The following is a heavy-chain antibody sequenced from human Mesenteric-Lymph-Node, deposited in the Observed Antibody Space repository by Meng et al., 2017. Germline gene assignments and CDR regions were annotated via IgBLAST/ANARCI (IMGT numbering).Heavy chain of an antibody. CDR3: ARVDSSSWYVDFNWFDP. CDR1: GGSISSYY. Sequence: SETLSLTCTVSGGSISSYYWSWIRQPPGKGLEWIGYIYYSGSTNYNPSLKSRVTISVDTSKNQFSLKLSSVTAADTAVYYCARVDSSSWYVDFNWFDPWGQGTLVTVSS. CDR2: IYYSGST. D-gene: IGHD6-13*01. J-gene: IGHJ5*02. V-gene: IGHV4-59*08.